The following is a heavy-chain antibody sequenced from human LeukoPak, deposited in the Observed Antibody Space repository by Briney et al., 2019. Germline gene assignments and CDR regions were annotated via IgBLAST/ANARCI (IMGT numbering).Heavy chain of an antibody. CDR2: ISSTSKYI. J-gene: IGHJ4*02. D-gene: IGHD5-18*01. CDR3: AREYTAMAYDY. CDR1: GFTFDDYA. Sequence: GGSLRLSCAASGFTFDDYAMHWVRQPPGKGLEWVSSISSTSKYIYYADSVKGRFTISRDNAKNSLFLQMNNLRVDDSAVYYCAREYTAMAYDYWGQGNLVTVSS. V-gene: IGHV3-21*01.